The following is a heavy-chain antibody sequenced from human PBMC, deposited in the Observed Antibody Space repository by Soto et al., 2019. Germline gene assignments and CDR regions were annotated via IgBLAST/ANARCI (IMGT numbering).Heavy chain of an antibody. J-gene: IGHJ4*02. D-gene: IGHD3-16*01. CDR3: TRARDGYPHGFGY. CDR1: GFTFSGSA. Sequence: GGSLRLSCAASGFTFSGSAMHWVRQASGKGLEWVGRIRSKANSYATAYAASVKGRFTISRDDSKNTAYLQMNSLKTEDTAVYYCTRARDGYPHGFGYWSQGTLVTVSS. CDR2: IRSKANSYAT. V-gene: IGHV3-73*01.